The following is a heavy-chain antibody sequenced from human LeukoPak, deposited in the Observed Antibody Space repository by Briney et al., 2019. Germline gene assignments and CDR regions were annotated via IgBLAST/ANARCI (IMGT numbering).Heavy chain of an antibody. V-gene: IGHV3-23*01. D-gene: IGHD3-10*01. CDR2: ISGPGVAT. Sequence: GGSLRLSCAASGFTFRGSAMGWVRQPPGKGLEWVSAISGPGVATYYADSVQGRFVISRDDSDNTLALQMRGLGADDTAVYYCTKLFLGVLDPRPIDFWGPGTLVIVSS. CDR3: TKLFLGVLDPRPIDF. J-gene: IGHJ4*02. CDR1: GFTFRGSA.